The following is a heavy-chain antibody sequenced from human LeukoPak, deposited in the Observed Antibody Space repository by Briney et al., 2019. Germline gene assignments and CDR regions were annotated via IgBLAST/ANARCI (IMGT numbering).Heavy chain of an antibody. CDR3: ARHSYTVAASLIDY. D-gene: IGHD2-15*01. J-gene: IGHJ4*02. CDR2: IYPGDSDT. CDR1: GYSFTSYC. V-gene: IGHV5-51*01. Sequence: GESLKISCAGSGYSFTSYCIGWVRQMPGKGLEWMGIIYPGDSDTRYSPSFQGQVTISADKSISTAYLQWSSLKASDTAMYYCARHSYTVAASLIDYWGQGTLVTVSS.